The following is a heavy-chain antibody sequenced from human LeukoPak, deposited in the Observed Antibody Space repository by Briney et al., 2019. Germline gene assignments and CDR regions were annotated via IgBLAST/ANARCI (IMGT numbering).Heavy chain of an antibody. J-gene: IGHJ4*02. CDR3: ARDLSFGSLDF. CDR2: IWYDGTRE. D-gene: IGHD1-26*01. Sequence: GGSLRLSCAASGFTLSSHGMHWVRQAPGKGLEWVALIWYDGTRENYADSVKGRFTISRDLSKNALNLQMNSLRVEDTAVFYCARDLSFGSLDFRGQGTLVTVSS. V-gene: IGHV3-33*01. CDR1: GFTLSSHG.